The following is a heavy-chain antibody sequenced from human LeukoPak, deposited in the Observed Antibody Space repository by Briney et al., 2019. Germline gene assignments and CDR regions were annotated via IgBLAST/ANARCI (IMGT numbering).Heavy chain of an antibody. CDR2: INHSGST. V-gene: IGHV4-39*07. CDR3: ARGGIAAAGDY. J-gene: IGHJ4*02. CDR1: GGSISSSSYY. Sequence: SETLSLTCTVSGGSISSSSYYWDWIRQPPGKGLEWIGEINHSGSTNYNPSLKSRVTISVDTSKNQFSLKLSSVTAADTAVYYCARGGIAAAGDYWGQGTLVTVSS. D-gene: IGHD6-13*01.